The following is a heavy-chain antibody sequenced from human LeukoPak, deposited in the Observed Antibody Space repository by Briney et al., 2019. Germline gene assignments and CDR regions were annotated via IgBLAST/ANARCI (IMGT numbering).Heavy chain of an antibody. J-gene: IGHJ2*01. CDR3: ARIASDWGSKYWYFDL. CDR1: GYTFTGYY. D-gene: IGHD2-21*01. Sequence: ASVKVSCKASGYTFTGYYMHWVRQAPGQGLEWMGWINPNSGGTNYAQKFQGRVTMTRDTSISTAYMELTSLRFDDTAIYYSARIASDWGSKYWYFDLWGRGTLVTVSS. CDR2: INPNSGGT. V-gene: IGHV1-2*02.